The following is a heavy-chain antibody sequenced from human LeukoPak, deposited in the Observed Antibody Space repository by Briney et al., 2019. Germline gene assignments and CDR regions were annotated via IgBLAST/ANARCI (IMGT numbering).Heavy chain of an antibody. V-gene: IGHV3-11*01. CDR3: ARTYYDFWSGYLYPNYYYYYMDV. J-gene: IGHJ6*03. Sequence: GGSLRLSCAASGFTFSDYYMSWIRQAPGKGLEWVSYISSSGSTIYYADSVKGRFTISRDNAKNSLYLQMNSLRAEDTAVYYCARTYYDFWSGYLYPNYYYYYMDVWGKGTTVTVSS. CDR1: GFTFSDYY. CDR2: ISSSGSTI. D-gene: IGHD3-3*01.